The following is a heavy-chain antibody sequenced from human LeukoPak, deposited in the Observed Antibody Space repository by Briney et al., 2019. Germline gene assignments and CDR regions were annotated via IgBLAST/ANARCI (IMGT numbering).Heavy chain of an antibody. D-gene: IGHD6-6*01. V-gene: IGHV4-39*01. Sequence: SETLSLTCTVSGGSISSSSYYWGWIRRPPGKGLEWIGSIYYSGSTYYNPSLKSRVTISVDTSKNQFSLKLSSVTAADTAVYYCARHLYSSSSRGDYYYYMDVWGKGTTVTVSS. J-gene: IGHJ6*03. CDR1: GGSISSSSYY. CDR2: IYYSGST. CDR3: ARHLYSSSSRGDYYYYMDV.